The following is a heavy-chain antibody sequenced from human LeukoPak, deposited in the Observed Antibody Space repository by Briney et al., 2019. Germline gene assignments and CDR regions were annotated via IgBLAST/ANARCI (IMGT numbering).Heavy chain of an antibody. CDR3: ARLVDYDNSGDPDTFDI. CDR2: INYSGRI. V-gene: IGHV4-59*01. J-gene: IGHJ3*02. Sequence: SETLSLTCIVSGGFISSYYWSWIRQTPGKGLEWIAFINYSGRIRYNPSLQSRVSISLDTSKNHFSLQLRSVIAEDTAVYYCARLVDYDNSGDPDTFDIWGQGTMVNVS. CDR1: GGFISSYY. D-gene: IGHD3-22*01.